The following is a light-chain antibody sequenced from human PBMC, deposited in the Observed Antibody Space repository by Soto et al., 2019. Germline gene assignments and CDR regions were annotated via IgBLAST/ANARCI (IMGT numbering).Light chain of an antibody. CDR3: ATWDNRLNSYAM. V-gene: IGLV1-44*01. CDR1: SSNIGSNT. CDR2: SNN. J-gene: IGLJ7*01. Sequence: QSVLTQPPSASGTPGQRVTISCSGSSSNIGSNTVNWYQQLPGTAPKLLIFSNNQRPSGVPDRFSGSKSGASASLAISGLQPEDEADYYCATWDNRLNSYAMFGGGTQLTVL.